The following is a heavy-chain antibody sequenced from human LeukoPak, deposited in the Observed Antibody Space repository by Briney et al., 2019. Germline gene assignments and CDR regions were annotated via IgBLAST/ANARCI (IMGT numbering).Heavy chain of an antibody. CDR3: AVVHSGYDAFDM. J-gene: IGHJ3*02. CDR2: IYDSRST. Sequence: SDTLSLTCTVSGDTISSYYRSWIRQPPGQGLEWMGYIYDSRSTNYNPSIKSRVTITVNTSTNNSSLKQSSVTDSDTSVYYCAVVHSGYDAFDMWGQGTMVSVSS. CDR1: GDTISSYY. V-gene: IGHV4-59*07. D-gene: IGHD3-10*01.